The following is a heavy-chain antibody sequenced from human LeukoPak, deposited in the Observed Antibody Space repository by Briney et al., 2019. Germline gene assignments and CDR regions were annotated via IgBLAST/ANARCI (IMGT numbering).Heavy chain of an antibody. D-gene: IGHD3-10*01. V-gene: IGHV5-51*01. CDR1: GYSFPTYW. CDR3: ARHTGGNNYNSMDV. Sequence: GESLKISCKGSGYSFPTYWIAWVRQMPGKGLEWMGIIYPSDSDTRYSPSFQGQVTISADKSITTAYLQWSSLKASDSAMYYCARHTGGNNYNSMDVWGQGTTVTVSS. J-gene: IGHJ6*02. CDR2: IYPSDSDT.